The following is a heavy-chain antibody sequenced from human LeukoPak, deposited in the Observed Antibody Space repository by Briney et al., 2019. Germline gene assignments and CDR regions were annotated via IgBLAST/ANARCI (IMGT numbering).Heavy chain of an antibody. Sequence: SETLSLTCTVSGGSISSSTYHWGWIRQPPGKGLEWIGNIYYSGSTYYNPSLKSRVTISVDTSKNQFSLKLSSVTAADPAVYYCARLERYRGPFDYWGQGILVTVSS. V-gene: IGHV4-39*07. CDR3: ARLERYRGPFDY. CDR1: GGSISSSTYH. J-gene: IGHJ4*02. D-gene: IGHD1-14*01. CDR2: IYYSGST.